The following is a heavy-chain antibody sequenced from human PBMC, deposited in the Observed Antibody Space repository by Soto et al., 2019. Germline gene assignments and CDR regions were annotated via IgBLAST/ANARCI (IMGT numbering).Heavy chain of an antibody. CDR3: AKGAPRETPPSDY. CDR1: GFTFSRYG. V-gene: IGHV3-30*18. J-gene: IGHJ4*02. Sequence: AGGSLRLSCAASGFTFSRYGMHWVRQAPGKGLEWVAVISYDGSNKYYADSVKGRFTISRDNSKNTLYLQMNSLRAEDTAVYYCAKGAPRETPPSDYWGQGTLVTVSS. CDR2: ISYDGSNK.